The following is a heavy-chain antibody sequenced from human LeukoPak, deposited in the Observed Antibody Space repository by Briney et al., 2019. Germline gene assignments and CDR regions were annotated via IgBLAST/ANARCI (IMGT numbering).Heavy chain of an antibody. CDR2: FDPEDGET. D-gene: IGHD2-2*01. J-gene: IGHJ4*02. V-gene: IGHV1-24*01. CDR1: GYTLTELS. Sequence: GASVKVSCKVSGYTLTELSMHWVRQAPGKGLEWLGGFDPEDGETIYAQKFQGRVTMTEDTSTDTAYMELSSLRSEDTAVYYCATYCSSTSCKGYWGQGTLVTVSS. CDR3: ATYCSSTSCKGY.